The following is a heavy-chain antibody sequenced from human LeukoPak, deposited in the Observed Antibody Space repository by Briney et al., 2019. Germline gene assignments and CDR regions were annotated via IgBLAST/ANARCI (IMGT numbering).Heavy chain of an antibody. CDR2: IIPIFGTA. CDR3: ATDYSSGTSGGF. CDR1: GGTFSSYA. Sequence: SVRVSCKASGGTFSSYAISWVRQAPGQGLEWMGGIIPIFGTANYAQKFQGRVTITADESTSTAYMELSSLRSEDAAVYYCATDYSSGTSGGFWGQGTLVTVSS. V-gene: IGHV1-69*13. J-gene: IGHJ4*02. D-gene: IGHD2-2*01.